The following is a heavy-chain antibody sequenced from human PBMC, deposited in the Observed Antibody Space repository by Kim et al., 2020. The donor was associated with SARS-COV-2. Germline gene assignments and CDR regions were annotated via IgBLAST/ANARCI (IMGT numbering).Heavy chain of an antibody. V-gene: IGHV4-39*02. CDR2: IYYSGST. J-gene: IGHJ5*02. Sequence: SETLSLTCTVSGGSISSSSYYWCLLRHPPGKGLEWIGSIYYSGSTYYNPLHKSRATISVDTSKNHFPLKLSSVTAADTAVYYCARDHGGITMRVVDAAGFDPWGQGTLVTVSS. CDR1: GGSISSSSYY. CDR3: ARDHGGITMRVVDAAGFDP. D-gene: IGHD3-22*01.